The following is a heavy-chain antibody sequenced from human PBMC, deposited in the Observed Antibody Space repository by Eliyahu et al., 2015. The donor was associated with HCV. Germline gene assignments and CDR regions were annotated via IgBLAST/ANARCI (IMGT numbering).Heavy chain of an antibody. CDR1: GGSIXSGXYY. CDR2: IYYXGST. J-gene: IGHJ4*02. Sequence: XVQLQESGPGLVKPSQTLSLTCXVSGGSIXSGXYYWSWIRQPPGKGLEWIGYIYYXGSTYYNPSXKSRVTISVDTSKNQFSLKLSSVTAADTAVYYCARGIPQLRFLEWLLSYLDYWGQGTLVTVSS. CDR3: ARGIPQLRFLEWLLSYLDY. D-gene: IGHD3-3*01. V-gene: IGHV4-30-4*01.